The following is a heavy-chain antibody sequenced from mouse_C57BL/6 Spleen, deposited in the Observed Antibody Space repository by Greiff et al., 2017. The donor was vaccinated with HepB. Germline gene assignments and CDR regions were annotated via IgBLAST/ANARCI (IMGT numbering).Heavy chain of an antibody. CDR1: GFTFSNYW. V-gene: IGHV6-3*01. CDR2: IRLKSDNYAT. CDR3: TGEDYYGSSLDY. D-gene: IGHD1-1*01. Sequence: EVMLVESGGGLVQPGGSMKLSCVASGFTFSNYWMNWVRQSPEKGLEWVAQIRLKSDNYATHYAESVKGRFTISRDDSKSSVYLQMNNLRAEDTGIYYCTGEDYYGSSLDYWGQGTTLTVSS. J-gene: IGHJ2*01.